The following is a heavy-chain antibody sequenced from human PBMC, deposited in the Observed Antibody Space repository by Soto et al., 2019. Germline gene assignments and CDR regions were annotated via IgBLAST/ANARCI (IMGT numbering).Heavy chain of an antibody. CDR2: ISDDGSNT. D-gene: IGHD3-3*01. Sequence: QVQLVESGGGVVQPGRSLRLSCAASGFTFSRHTMHWVRQAPGKGLEWVAAISDDGSNTYYADSVKGRFTISRDNSKNTLFLHMNSLSRKNKDLHHCAREVYYDFWSGCNTTAAYFDDWGQGTLVPVSS. CDR3: AREVYYDFWSGCNTTAAYFDD. J-gene: IGHJ4*02. CDR1: GFTFSRHT. V-gene: IGHV3-30-3*01.